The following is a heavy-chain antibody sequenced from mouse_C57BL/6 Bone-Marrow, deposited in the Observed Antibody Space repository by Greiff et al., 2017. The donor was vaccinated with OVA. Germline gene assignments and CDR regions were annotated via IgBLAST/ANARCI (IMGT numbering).Heavy chain of an antibody. CDR2: INPYNGGT. J-gene: IGHJ3*01. D-gene: IGHD1-1*02. Sequence: EVKLMESGPVLVKPGASVKMSCKASGYTFTDYYMNWVKQSHGKSLEWIGVINPYNGGTSYNQKFKGKATLTVDKSSSTAYMELNSLTSEDSAVYYCARKGLWEFWGQGTLVTVSA. CDR3: ARKGLWEF. V-gene: IGHV1-19*01. CDR1: GYTFTDYY.